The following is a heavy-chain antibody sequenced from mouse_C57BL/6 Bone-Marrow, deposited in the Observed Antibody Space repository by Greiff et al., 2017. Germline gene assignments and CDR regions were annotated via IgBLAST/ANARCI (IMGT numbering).Heavy chain of an antibody. CDR3: ARNDGYLAWFAY. CDR2: INPGSGST. J-gene: IGHJ3*01. CDR1: GYTFTSSW. V-gene: IGHV1-55*01. Sequence: QVQLLQPGAELVKPGASVKMSCTASGYTFTSSWITWVQQRPGQGLEWIGNINPGSGSTNYNEKFKSKSTLTVDTSSSTAYMQLSSLTYEDSAVYYCARNDGYLAWFAYWGQGTLVTVSA. D-gene: IGHD2-3*01.